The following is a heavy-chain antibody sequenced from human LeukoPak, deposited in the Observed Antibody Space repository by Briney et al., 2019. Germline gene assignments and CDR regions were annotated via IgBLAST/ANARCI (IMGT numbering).Heavy chain of an antibody. CDR2: IYYRGST. J-gene: IGHJ4*02. V-gene: IGHV4-39*07. Sequence: SETLSLTCNVSGGSISSSTYYWGWLRQPPGKGPEWIGSIYYRGSTHYNPSLKSRVTMSVDTSNNQFSLKLSSVTAADTAVYYCARETEVPGGRSWDFWGQGTLVTVSS. D-gene: IGHD6-19*01. CDR3: ARETEVPGGRSWDF. CDR1: GGSISSSTYY.